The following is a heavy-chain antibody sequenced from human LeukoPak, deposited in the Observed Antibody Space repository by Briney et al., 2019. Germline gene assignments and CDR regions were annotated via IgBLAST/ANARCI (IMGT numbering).Heavy chain of an antibody. J-gene: IGHJ4*02. CDR2: LIPIFGTA. Sequence: SVKVSCKASGGTVSSYAISWVRQAPGQGLEWMGGLIPIFGTANHAQKFQGRVTITADESTSTAYMELSSLRSEDTAVYYCATARRTYDYVWGSYLPFDYWGQGTLVTVSS. D-gene: IGHD3-16*02. V-gene: IGHV1-69*13. CDR1: GGTVSSYA. CDR3: ATARRTYDYVWGSYLPFDY.